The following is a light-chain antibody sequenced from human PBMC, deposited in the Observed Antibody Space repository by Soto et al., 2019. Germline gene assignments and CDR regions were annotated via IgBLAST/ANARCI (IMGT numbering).Light chain of an antibody. CDR2: DAS. CDR1: QSVSSY. CDR3: HQRSNWPIT. Sequence: EIVLTQSPATLSLSPGERATLSCRASQSVSSYLAWYQQKPGQAPRLLIYDASNRATGIPARFSGSGSGTDFTFTISSLEPEDFAVYYCHQRSNWPITFGQGTRLEIK. J-gene: IGKJ5*01. V-gene: IGKV3-11*01.